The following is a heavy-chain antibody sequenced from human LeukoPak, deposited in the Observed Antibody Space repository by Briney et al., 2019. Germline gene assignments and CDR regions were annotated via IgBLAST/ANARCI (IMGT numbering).Heavy chain of an antibody. CDR1: GFTFSSYA. J-gene: IGHJ4*02. CDR2: ISGSGGST. Sequence: PGGSLRLSCAASGFTFSSYAMSWVRQAPGKGLEWVSAISGSGGSTYYADSVKGRFTISRDNSKNTLYLQMNSLRAEDTAVYYCAKAYFRYFVASIAVAGFDYWGQGTLVTVSS. V-gene: IGHV3-23*01. D-gene: IGHD6-19*01. CDR3: AKAYFRYFVASIAVAGFDY.